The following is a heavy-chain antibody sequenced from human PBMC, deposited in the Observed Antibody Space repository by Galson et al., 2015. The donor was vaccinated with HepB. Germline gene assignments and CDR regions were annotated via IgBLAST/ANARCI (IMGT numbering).Heavy chain of an antibody. CDR1: GYTFTSYG. J-gene: IGHJ4*02. V-gene: IGHV1-18*01. D-gene: IGHD3-10*01. CDR3: ALRTGTYPYYFDF. Sequence: SVKVSCKASGYTFTSYGLSWPRQAPGQGLEYMGWIGPYNGNPNYAQKLQGRVTMTTDKSTTTAYMELRSLRSDDTAVYYCALRTGTYPYYFDFWGQGTLVAVSS. CDR2: IGPYNGNP.